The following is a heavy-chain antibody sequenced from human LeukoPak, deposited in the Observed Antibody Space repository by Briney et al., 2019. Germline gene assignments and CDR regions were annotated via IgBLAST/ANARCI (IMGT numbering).Heavy chain of an antibody. D-gene: IGHD2-15*01. CDR2: ISYDGSNK. J-gene: IGHJ4*02. Sequence: GRSLRLSCAASGFTFSSYGMHWVRQAPGKGLEWVAVISYDGSNKYYADSVKGRFTISRDNSKNTLYLQMNSLRVEDTAVYYCAKVRGAKVVCRGGSCYSWYFDYWGQGTLVTVSS. CDR1: GFTFSSYG. CDR3: AKVRGAKVVCRGGSCYSWYFDY. V-gene: IGHV3-30*18.